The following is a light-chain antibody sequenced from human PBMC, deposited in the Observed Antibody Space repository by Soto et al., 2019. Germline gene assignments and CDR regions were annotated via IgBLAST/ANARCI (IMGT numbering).Light chain of an antibody. J-gene: IGKJ2*01. V-gene: IGKV1-39*01. CDR3: QQSAGTLQYT. CDR2: VAS. Sequence: DIQMTQSPSSLSASVGDRVTITCRASQSISRYLNWYQQKPGKPRKLLIYVASTLQSGVTSRFSGSGSEPDFNLTISSLHPEDFETYYCQQSAGTLQYTFGQETKLQIK. CDR1: QSISRY.